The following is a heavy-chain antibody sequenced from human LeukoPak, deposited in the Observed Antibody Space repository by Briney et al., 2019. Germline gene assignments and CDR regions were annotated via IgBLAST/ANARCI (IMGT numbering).Heavy chain of an antibody. V-gene: IGHV3-74*01. Sequence: GGSLRLSCAASGFTFSSYWMHWVRQAPGKGLVWVSRINSDGSSRSYADSVKGRFTISRDNAKNTLYLQMNSLRAEDTAVYYCARDTAMVYWYFDLWGRGTLVTVSS. D-gene: IGHD5-18*01. J-gene: IGHJ2*01. CDR1: GFTFSSYW. CDR3: ARDTAMVYWYFDL. CDR2: INSDGSSR.